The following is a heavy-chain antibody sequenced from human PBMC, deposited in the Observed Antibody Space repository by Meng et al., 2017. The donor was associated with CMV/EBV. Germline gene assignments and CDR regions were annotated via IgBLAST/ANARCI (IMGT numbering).Heavy chain of an antibody. D-gene: IGHD1-26*01. V-gene: IGHV3-33*06. Sequence: SRFSFSSYGMHWVRQAPGKGLEWVAVIWYDGSNKYYADSVKGRFTISRDNSKNTLYLQMNSLRAEDTAIYYCAKDLAVGATHYFDYWGQGTLVTVSS. J-gene: IGHJ4*02. CDR2: IWYDGSNK. CDR3: AKDLAVGATHYFDY. CDR1: RFSFSSYG.